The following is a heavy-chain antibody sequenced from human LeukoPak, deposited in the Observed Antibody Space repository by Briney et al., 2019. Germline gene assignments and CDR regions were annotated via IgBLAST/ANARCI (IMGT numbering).Heavy chain of an antibody. Sequence: PGGSLRLSCAASGFTFSSYWMHWVRQAPGKGLEWVSAIGGSGGSTYYADSVKGRFTISRDNSKNTLYLQMNSLRAEDTAVYYCAKDTASSWWYFDLWGRGTLVTVSS. V-gene: IGHV3-23*01. CDR3: AKDTASSWWYFDL. CDR1: GFTFSSYW. J-gene: IGHJ2*01. CDR2: IGGSGGST. D-gene: IGHD5-18*01.